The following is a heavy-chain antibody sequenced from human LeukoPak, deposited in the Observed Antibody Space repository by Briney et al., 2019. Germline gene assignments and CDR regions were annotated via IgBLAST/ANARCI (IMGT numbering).Heavy chain of an antibody. Sequence: ASVKVSCKASGYTFTSYGISWVRQAPGQGLEWMGWISAYNGNTNYAQKFQGRVTMTRDTSISTAYMELSRLRSDDTAVYYCARDKGYYGSGSYFGLTGFDYWGQGTLVTVSS. D-gene: IGHD3-10*01. CDR3: ARDKGYYGSGSYFGLTGFDY. CDR1: GYTFTSYG. V-gene: IGHV1-18*01. J-gene: IGHJ4*02. CDR2: ISAYNGNT.